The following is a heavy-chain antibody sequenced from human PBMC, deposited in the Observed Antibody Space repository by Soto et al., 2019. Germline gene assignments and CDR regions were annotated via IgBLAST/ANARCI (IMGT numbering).Heavy chain of an antibody. CDR2: ISYDGSNK. CDR1: GFTFSSYG. Sequence: GGSLRLSCAASGFTFSSYGMHWVRQAPGKGLEWVAVISYDGSNKYYADSVKGRFTISRDNSKNTLYLQMNSLRAEDTAVYYCARQQLVPVAFDYWGQGTLVTVSS. D-gene: IGHD6-13*01. J-gene: IGHJ4*02. V-gene: IGHV3-30*03. CDR3: ARQQLVPVAFDY.